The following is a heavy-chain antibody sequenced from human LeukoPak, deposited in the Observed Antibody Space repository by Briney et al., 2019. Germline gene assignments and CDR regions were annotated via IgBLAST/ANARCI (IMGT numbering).Heavy chain of an antibody. Sequence: SETLSLTCTVSGGSISSNDYYWDWIRQPPGKGLEWIGNVHYSGKTYYNPSLKSRVTISVDTSRNQFSLRLSSVTAADTAVYYCARKVGATTYPDWFDPWGQGTLVTVSS. V-gene: IGHV4-39*01. CDR1: GGSISSNDYY. CDR3: ARKVGATTYPDWFDP. CDR2: VHYSGKT. D-gene: IGHD1-26*01. J-gene: IGHJ5*02.